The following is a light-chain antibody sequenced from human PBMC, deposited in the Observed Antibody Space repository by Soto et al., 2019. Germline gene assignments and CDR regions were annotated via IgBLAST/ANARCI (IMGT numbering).Light chain of an antibody. V-gene: IGKV1-5*03. CDR1: QSIVNW. CDR2: KAS. Sequence: DIQMTQSPSTLSASVGDRVTITCRASQSIVNWLAWYQQKPGKAPKLLIYKASSLESGVPSRFSGSGSGTEFTLTISSLQPDDFATYYCQQYSGTFGQGTKVESK. J-gene: IGKJ1*01. CDR3: QQYSGT.